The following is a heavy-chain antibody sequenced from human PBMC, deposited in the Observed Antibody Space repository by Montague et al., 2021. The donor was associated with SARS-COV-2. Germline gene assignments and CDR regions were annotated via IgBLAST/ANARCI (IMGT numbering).Heavy chain of an antibody. D-gene: IGHD2-8*01. CDR1: GDSVSNNSAA. CDR3: ARDDPYCTNGVCYTGNWFDP. CDR2: TYYRSKWYN. V-gene: IGHV6-1*01. Sequence: CAISGDSVSNNSAAWNWIRQSPSRGLEWLGRTYYRSKWYNDYAVSVKSRITINPDTSKNQFSLQLNSVTPEDTAVYYCARDDPYCTNGVCYTGNWFDPWGQGTLVTVSS. J-gene: IGHJ5*02.